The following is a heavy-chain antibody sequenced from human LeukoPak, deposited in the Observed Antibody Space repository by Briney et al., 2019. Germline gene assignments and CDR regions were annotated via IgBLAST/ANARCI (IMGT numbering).Heavy chain of an antibody. CDR2: IIPIFGTA. CDR3: ARDAGAPLLYYYYYYGMDV. Sequence: ASVKVSCKASGGTFSSYAISWVRQAPGQGLEWMGGIIPIFGTANYAQKFQGRVTITADKSTSTAYVELSSLRSEDTAVYYCARDAGAPLLYYYYYYGMDVWGKGTTVTVSS. D-gene: IGHD3-10*01. J-gene: IGHJ6*04. CDR1: GGTFSSYA. V-gene: IGHV1-69*06.